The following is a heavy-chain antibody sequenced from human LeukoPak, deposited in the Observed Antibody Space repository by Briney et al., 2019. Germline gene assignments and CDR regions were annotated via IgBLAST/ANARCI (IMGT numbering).Heavy chain of an antibody. V-gene: IGHV3-11*04. CDR3: ARRYYSDSSGYLY. CDR2: ISGNSRTI. J-gene: IGHJ4*02. D-gene: IGHD3-22*01. Sequence: GGSLRLSCATSGFTFSDYYMSWIRQAPGRGLEWVSYISGNSRTIYYADSVKGRFTISRDNAKNSLYLQMNSLRAEDTAVYYCARRYYSDSSGYLYWGQGTLVTVSS. CDR1: GFTFSDYY.